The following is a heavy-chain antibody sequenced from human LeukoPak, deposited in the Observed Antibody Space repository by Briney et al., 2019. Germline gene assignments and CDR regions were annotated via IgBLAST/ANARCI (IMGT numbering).Heavy chain of an antibody. Sequence: GGSLRLSCAASGFTFSSYAMSWVRPAPGKGLEWVSAISGSGGSTYYADSVKGRFTISRDNSKNTLYLQMNSLRAEDTAVYYCAKIASEGSYRYLDYWGQGTLVTVSS. V-gene: IGHV3-23*01. J-gene: IGHJ4*02. CDR1: GFTFSSYA. CDR3: AKIASEGSYRYLDY. CDR2: ISGSGGST. D-gene: IGHD3-16*02.